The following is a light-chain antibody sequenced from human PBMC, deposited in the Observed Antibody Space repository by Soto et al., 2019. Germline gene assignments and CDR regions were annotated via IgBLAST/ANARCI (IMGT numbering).Light chain of an antibody. Sequence: QSALTQPASVSASPGQSITMSCSGTSSDVGHYNYVSWYQQHPGKAPKLVIYEVSNRPSGVSSRFSGSKSGNTASLTISGLQAEDEADYYCSSYKSRSTYVFGTGTKV. V-gene: IGLV2-14*01. CDR1: SSDVGHYNY. CDR3: SSYKSRSTYV. J-gene: IGLJ1*01. CDR2: EVS.